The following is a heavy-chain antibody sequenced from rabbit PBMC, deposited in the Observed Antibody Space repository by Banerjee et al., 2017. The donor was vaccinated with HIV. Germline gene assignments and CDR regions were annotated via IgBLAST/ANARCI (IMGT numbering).Heavy chain of an antibody. Sequence: QSLEESGGDLVKPGASLTLTCTASGFDLSTYYYMCWVRQAPGKGLELIACIYTSNGSTWYASWVNGRFTISRTSSTTVTLQMTSLTAADTATYFCARAGSTYDVYFNLWGQGTLVTVS. CDR2: IYTSNGST. CDR1: GFDLSTYYY. D-gene: IGHD8-1*01. V-gene: IGHV1S40*01. CDR3: ARAGSTYDVYFNL. J-gene: IGHJ4*01.